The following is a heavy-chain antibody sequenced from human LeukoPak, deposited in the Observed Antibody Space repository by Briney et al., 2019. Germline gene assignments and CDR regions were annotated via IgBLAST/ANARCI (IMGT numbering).Heavy chain of an antibody. CDR3: ARRLAVAPKYYFDY. D-gene: IGHD6-19*01. J-gene: IGHJ4*02. V-gene: IGHV4-59*08. CDR1: GGSISTYY. Sequence: SETLSLTCSVSGGSISTYYWTWIRQPPGVGPEWIGCIYYSGITNYNPSLKSRLTISVDTSKNQFSLKLSSVTAADTAVYYCARRLAVAPKYYFDYWGQGILVTVSS. CDR2: IYYSGIT.